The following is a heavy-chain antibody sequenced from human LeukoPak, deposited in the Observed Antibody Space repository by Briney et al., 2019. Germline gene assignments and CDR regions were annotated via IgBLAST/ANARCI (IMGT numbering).Heavy chain of an antibody. V-gene: IGHV4-34*01. CDR1: GFTFSSYS. CDR3: ARGGLLLRTLDY. Sequence: PGGSLRLSCAASGFTFSSYSMNWVRQPPGKGLEWIGEINHSGSTNYNPSLKSRVTISVDTSKNQFSLKLSSVTAADTAVYYCARGGLLLRTLDYWGQGTLVTVSS. J-gene: IGHJ4*02. D-gene: IGHD3-10*01. CDR2: INHSGST.